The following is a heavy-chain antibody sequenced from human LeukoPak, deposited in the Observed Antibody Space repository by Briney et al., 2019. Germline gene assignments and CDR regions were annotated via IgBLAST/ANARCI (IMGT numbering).Heavy chain of an antibody. CDR2: IYSGGST. CDR1: GFTVSSNY. Sequence: GGSLRLSCAASGFTVSSNYMSWVRQAPGKGLEWVSVIYSGGSTCYADSVKGRFTISRDNSKNTLYLQMNGLRAEDTAVYYCAREGLYYFDYWGQGTLVTVSS. D-gene: IGHD2/OR15-2a*01. CDR3: AREGLYYFDY. V-gene: IGHV3-66*01. J-gene: IGHJ4*02.